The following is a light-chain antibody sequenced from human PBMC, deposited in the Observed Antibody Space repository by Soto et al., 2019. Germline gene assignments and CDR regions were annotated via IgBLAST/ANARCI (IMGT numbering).Light chain of an antibody. V-gene: IGLV1-40*01. CDR1: SSNIGAGYD. CDR2: NNN. CDR3: QSYDSSLSGSYV. J-gene: IGLJ1*01. Sequence: QSVLTQPPSVSGAPGQRVTISCTGSSSNIGAGYDVHWYQRLPGTAPKVLIYNNNKRPSGVPDRFSGSKSGTSASLAITGLQAEDEADYYCQSYDSSLSGSYVFGTGTKLTVL.